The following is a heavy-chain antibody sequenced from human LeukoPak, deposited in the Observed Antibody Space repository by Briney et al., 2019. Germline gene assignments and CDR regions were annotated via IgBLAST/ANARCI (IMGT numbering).Heavy chain of an antibody. V-gene: IGHV1-2*02. CDR3: ARDQYYDSKGWFDP. Sequence: ASVKVSCKASGYTFTGYYMHWVRQAPGQGLEWMGWINPNSGGTNNAQKFQGRVTMTRDTSISTAYMELSRLRSDDTAVYYCARDQYYDSKGWFDPWGQGTLVTVSS. CDR1: GYTFTGYY. D-gene: IGHD3-22*01. CDR2: INPNSGGT. J-gene: IGHJ5*02.